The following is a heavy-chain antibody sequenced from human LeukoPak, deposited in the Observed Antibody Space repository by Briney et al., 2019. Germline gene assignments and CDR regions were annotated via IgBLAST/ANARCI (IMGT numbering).Heavy chain of an antibody. CDR1: GFTFSSYS. CDR2: ISSSRNYI. Sequence: PGGSLRLFCAASGFTFSSYSMNWVRQAPGKGLEWVSYISSSRNYIFYADSVKGRFTISRDNAKNSLYLQMNSLRAEDTAVYYCARDPYYYDSSGYYGEGFDYWGQGTLVTVSS. J-gene: IGHJ4*02. D-gene: IGHD3-22*01. V-gene: IGHV3-21*01. CDR3: ARDPYYYDSSGYYGEGFDY.